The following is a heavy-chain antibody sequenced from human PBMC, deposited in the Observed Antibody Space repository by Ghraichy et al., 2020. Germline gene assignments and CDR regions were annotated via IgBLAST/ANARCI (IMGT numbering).Heavy chain of an antibody. J-gene: IGHJ3*02. Sequence: GGSLRLSCLASGFSSSRYLMNWVRQAPGKGLEWVANINQVGSEKYYVDSVEGRFTISRDNAKNLVSLQMNSLRVEDTAVYYCARDGSVTQSGYAFDIWGQGIMVSVSS. CDR3: ARDGSVTQSGYAFDI. V-gene: IGHV3-7*03. CDR1: GFSSSRYL. D-gene: IGHD2-21*02. CDR2: INQVGSEK.